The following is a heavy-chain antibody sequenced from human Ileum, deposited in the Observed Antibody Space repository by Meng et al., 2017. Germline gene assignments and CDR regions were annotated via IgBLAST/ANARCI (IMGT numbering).Heavy chain of an antibody. V-gene: IGHV3-15*01. Sequence: GESLKISCAASGFSFENAWMSCVRQAPGKGLEWVGRIKRKTDGGTTDYAAPVKGRCTISRDESKNTLYLQMNSLKTEDTAVYYCTTGAVADDHWGQGTLVTVSS. D-gene: IGHD6-19*01. J-gene: IGHJ4*02. CDR1: GFSFENAW. CDR2: IKRKTDGGTT. CDR3: TTGAVADDH.